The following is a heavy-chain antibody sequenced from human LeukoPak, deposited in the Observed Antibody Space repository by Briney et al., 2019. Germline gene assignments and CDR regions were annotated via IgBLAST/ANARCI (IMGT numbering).Heavy chain of an antibody. Sequence: GGPLRLSCTASGLSFSSYNMNWFRQAPGKGPEWVAYITANNTSKYYADSVKGRFTISSVNAKKSLFLQINSLGAEYATVYFCASASAFSSSWRSWGQGTVVTVSS. CDR3: ASASAFSSSWRS. V-gene: IGHV3-48*01. J-gene: IGHJ5*02. CDR2: ITANNTSK. D-gene: IGHD6-13*01. CDR1: GLSFSSYN.